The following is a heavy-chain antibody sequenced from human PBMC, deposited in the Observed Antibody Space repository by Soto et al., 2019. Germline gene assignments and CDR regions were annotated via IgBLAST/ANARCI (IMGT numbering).Heavy chain of an antibody. Sequence: QITLKESGPTLVNPTQTLTLTCTFSGFSLSTSGVGVGWIRQPPGKALEWLALIYWDDDKRYSPSLKSRLTITKDTSNNQVVLTMTNMDPVVTATYYCAHSKGAISTGLLVGRRQNENDAFDIWGQGTMVTVSS. D-gene: IGHD3-9*01. J-gene: IGHJ3*02. CDR3: AHSKGAISTGLLVGRRQNENDAFDI. CDR1: GFSLSTSGVG. V-gene: IGHV2-5*02. CDR2: IYWDDDK.